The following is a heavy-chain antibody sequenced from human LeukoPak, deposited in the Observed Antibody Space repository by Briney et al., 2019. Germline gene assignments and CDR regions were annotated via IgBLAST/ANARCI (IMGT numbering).Heavy chain of an antibody. CDR3: ARDLEKERFLEWS. J-gene: IGHJ5*02. V-gene: IGHV1-69*13. CDR2: IIPIFGTA. CDR1: GGTFSSYA. Sequence: ASVKVSCKASGGTFSSYAISWVRQAPGQGLEWMGGIIPIFGTANYAQKFQGRVTITADESTSTAYMELSSLRSEDTAVYYCARDLEKERFLEWSWGQGTLVTVSS. D-gene: IGHD3-3*01.